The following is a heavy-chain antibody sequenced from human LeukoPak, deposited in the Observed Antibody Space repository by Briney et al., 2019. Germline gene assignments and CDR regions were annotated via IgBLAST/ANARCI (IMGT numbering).Heavy chain of an antibody. D-gene: IGHD3-10*01. V-gene: IGHV1-18*01. J-gene: IGHJ5*02. CDR1: GYTFTSYG. Sequence: ASVKVSCKASGYTFTSYGISWVRQAPGQGLEWMGWISAYNGNTNYAQKLQGRVTMTTDTSTSTAYMELRSLRSDDTAVYYCARDRRGASMVRGVINWFDPWGQGTLVTVSS. CDR3: ARDRRGASMVRGVINWFDP. CDR2: ISAYNGNT.